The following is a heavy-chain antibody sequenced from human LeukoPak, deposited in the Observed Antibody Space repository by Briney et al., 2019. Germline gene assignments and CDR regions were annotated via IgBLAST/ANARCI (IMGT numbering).Heavy chain of an antibody. J-gene: IGHJ4*02. V-gene: IGHV4-4*02. CDR2: IYHSGST. CDR3: ARGGGIAVAGTDFDY. D-gene: IGHD6-19*01. Sequence: PSETLSLTCAVSGGSISSSNWWSWVRQPPGKGLEWIGEIYHSGSTNYNPSLKSRVTISVDKSKNQFSLKLSSVTAADTAVYYCARGGGIAVAGTDFDYWGQGTLVTVSS. CDR1: GGSISSSNW.